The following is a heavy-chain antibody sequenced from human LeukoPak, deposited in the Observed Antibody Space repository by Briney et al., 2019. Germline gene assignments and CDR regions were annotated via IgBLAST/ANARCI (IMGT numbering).Heavy chain of an antibody. CDR2: IYYSGST. D-gene: IGHD2-21*02. CDR3: ATLAYCGGDCYIGDAFDI. CDR1: GGSISSSSYY. Sequence: PSETLSLTCTVSGGSISSSSYYWGWIRQPPGTGLEWIGSIYYSGSTYYNPSLKSRVSISVDTSKNQFSLKLSSVAAADTAVYYCATLAYCGGDCYIGDAFDIWGQGTKVTVPS. V-gene: IGHV4-39*01. J-gene: IGHJ3*02.